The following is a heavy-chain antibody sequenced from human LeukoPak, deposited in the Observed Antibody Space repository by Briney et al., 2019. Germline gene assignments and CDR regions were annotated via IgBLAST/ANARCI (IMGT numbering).Heavy chain of an antibody. CDR1: GGSISSYY. D-gene: IGHD3-10*01. J-gene: IGHJ4*02. CDR3: ARDQGSYGSGSNLGY. Sequence: SETLSLTGTVSGGSISSYYWSWIRQPAGKGLEWIGRIYTSGSTNYNPSLKSRVTMSVGTSKNQFSLKLSSVTAADTAVYYCARDQGSYGSGSNLGYWGQGTLVTVSS. CDR2: IYTSGST. V-gene: IGHV4-4*07.